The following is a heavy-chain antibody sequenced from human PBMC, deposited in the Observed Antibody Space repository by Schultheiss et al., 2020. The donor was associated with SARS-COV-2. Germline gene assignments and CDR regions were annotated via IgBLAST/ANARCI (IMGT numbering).Heavy chain of an antibody. CDR3: ARLEGIFGVISQKYFDY. D-gene: IGHD3-3*01. CDR1: GGSISSYY. Sequence: SETLSLTCTVSGGSISSYYWSWIRQPPGKGLEWIGEINHSGSTNYNPSLKSRVTISVDTSKNQFSLKLSSVTAADTAMYYCARLEGIFGVISQKYFDYWGQGTLVTVSS. CDR2: INHSGST. V-gene: IGHV4-34*01. J-gene: IGHJ4*02.